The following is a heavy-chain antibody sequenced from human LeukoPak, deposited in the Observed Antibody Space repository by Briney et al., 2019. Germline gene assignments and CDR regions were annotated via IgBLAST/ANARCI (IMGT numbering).Heavy chain of an antibody. CDR2: ISYDGTVK. Sequence: RRSLRLSCAASGLTFSSSGMHRVRPAPGKGLGWGALISYDGTVKNYADSVKGRFTLSTDNFKNTLYMQMDSLRHEDTAVYYCAKDQGGYYGAGSYSPLDYWGQGTLVTVSS. J-gene: IGHJ4*02. CDR3: AKDQGGYYGAGSYSPLDY. D-gene: IGHD3-10*01. V-gene: IGHV3-30*18. CDR1: GLTFSSSG.